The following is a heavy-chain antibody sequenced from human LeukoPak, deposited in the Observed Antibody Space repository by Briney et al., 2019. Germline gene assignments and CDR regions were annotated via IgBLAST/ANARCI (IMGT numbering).Heavy chain of an antibody. CDR1: GFTFSNFW. CDR3: ASCGYGGNCYLDY. Sequence: GGSLRLSCAASGFTFSNFWMSWVRQAPGNGLEWVANIKQDGSQKYYVDSVKGRFTISRDNAKNSLHLQMNSLRAEDTAVYYCASCGYGGNCYLDYWGRGTLVTVSS. V-gene: IGHV3-7*01. D-gene: IGHD4-23*01. CDR2: IKQDGSQK. J-gene: IGHJ4*02.